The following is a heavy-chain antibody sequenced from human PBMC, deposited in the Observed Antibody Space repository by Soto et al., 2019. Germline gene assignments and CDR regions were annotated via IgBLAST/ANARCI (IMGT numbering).Heavy chain of an antibody. Sequence: SVKVSCKASGFTFTSSAVQWVRQARGQRLEWIGWIVVGSGNTNYAQKFQERVTITRDMSTSTAYMELSSLRSEDTAVYYCAAHITIFGVVTLDVWGQGTTVTVSS. CDR2: IVVGSGNT. CDR3: AAHITIFGVVTLDV. J-gene: IGHJ6*02. CDR1: GFTFTSSA. D-gene: IGHD3-3*01. V-gene: IGHV1-58*01.